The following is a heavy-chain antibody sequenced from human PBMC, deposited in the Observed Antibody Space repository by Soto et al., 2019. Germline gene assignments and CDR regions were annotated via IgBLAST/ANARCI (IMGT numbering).Heavy chain of an antibody. CDR1: GGTFISYA. J-gene: IGHJ6*02. Sequence: ASVKVSCKASGGTFISYAISWVRQAPGQGLEWMGGIIPIFGTANYAQKFQGRVTITADKSTSTAYMELSSLRSEDTAVYYCARVVIQDFWSGYYYYYYYGMNVWGQGTTVTVS. CDR2: IIPIFGTA. V-gene: IGHV1-69*06. CDR3: ARVVIQDFWSGYYYYYYYGMNV. D-gene: IGHD3-3*01.